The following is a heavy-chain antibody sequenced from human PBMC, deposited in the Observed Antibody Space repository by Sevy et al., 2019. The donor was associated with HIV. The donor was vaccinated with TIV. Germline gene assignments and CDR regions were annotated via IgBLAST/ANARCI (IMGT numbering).Heavy chain of an antibody. CDR1: GFTFSSYA. CDR3: AKVVVVPGAMAVSGEMDV. D-gene: IGHD2-2*01. J-gene: IGHJ6*04. Sequence: GGSLRLSCAASGFTFSSYAMSWVRQAPGKGLEWVSAISGSGGSTYYADSVKGRFTISRDNSKNTLYLQMNSLRAEDTAVYYCAKVVVVPGAMAVSGEMDVWGKGTTVTVSS. CDR2: ISGSGGST. V-gene: IGHV3-23*01.